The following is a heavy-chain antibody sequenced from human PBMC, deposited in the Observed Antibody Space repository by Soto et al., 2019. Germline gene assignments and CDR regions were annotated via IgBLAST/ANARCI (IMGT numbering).Heavy chain of an antibody. CDR1: GGSISSSSYY. J-gene: IGHJ4*02. D-gene: IGHD6-13*01. V-gene: IGHV4-39*01. CDR2: IYYSGST. CDR3: ARHGQQQLNYYFDY. Sequence: QLQLQESGPGLVKPSETLSLTCTVSGGSISSSSYYWGWIRQPPGKGLEWIGSIYYSGSTYYNPSLKSRVNISVDTSKNQFSLKLSSVTAADTAVYYCARHGQQQLNYYFDYWGQGTLVTVSS.